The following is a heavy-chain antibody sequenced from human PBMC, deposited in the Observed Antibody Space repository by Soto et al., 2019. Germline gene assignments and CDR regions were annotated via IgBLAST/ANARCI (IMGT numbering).Heavy chain of an antibody. Sequence: PGGSLRLSCAASGFTFSNYAMTWVRQAPGKGLEWVAVITLSGGSTYYADSVKGRLTISRDNSKNTLYLQMNSLRAEDTAVYYCAKGASSSYYYDSSGYYPFDYWGQGTLVTVSS. D-gene: IGHD3-22*01. CDR2: ITLSGGST. CDR1: GFTFSNYA. V-gene: IGHV3-23*01. CDR3: AKGASSSYYYDSSGYYPFDY. J-gene: IGHJ4*02.